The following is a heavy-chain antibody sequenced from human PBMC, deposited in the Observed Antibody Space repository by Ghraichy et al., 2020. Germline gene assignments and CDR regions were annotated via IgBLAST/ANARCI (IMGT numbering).Heavy chain of an antibody. CDR3: AMKGSSGWYSRKWFDP. CDR2: IYHSGST. J-gene: IGHJ5*02. V-gene: IGHV4-4*02. D-gene: IGHD6-19*01. CDR1: GGSITSSSW. Sequence: SETLSLTCAVSGGSITSSSWWSWVRQPPGKGLEWIGEIYHSGSTNYNPSLKSRVTISVDKSKNQFSLRLSSVTAADTAGYYCAMKGSSGWYSRKWFDPWGQGTLVTVSS.